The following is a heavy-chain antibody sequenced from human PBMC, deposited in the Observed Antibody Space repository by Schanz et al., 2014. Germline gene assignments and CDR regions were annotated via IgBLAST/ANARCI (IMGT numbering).Heavy chain of an antibody. Sequence: EVQLVESGGGLVKPGESLRVSCAASGFTFSNSWMSWVRQAPGKGLEWVANINQDGSQKYYVGSVKGRFTISRDNAKDSLYLQMTSLRAEDTAVYYCATQYCSGTTCYTDSWDHWGQGTLVTVSS. CDR1: GFTFSNSW. D-gene: IGHD2-2*02. CDR2: INQDGSQK. J-gene: IGHJ4*01. V-gene: IGHV3-7*01. CDR3: ATQYCSGTTCYTDSWDH.